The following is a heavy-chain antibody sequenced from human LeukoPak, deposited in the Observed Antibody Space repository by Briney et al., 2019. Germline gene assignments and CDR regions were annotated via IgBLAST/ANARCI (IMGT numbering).Heavy chain of an antibody. J-gene: IGHJ4*02. V-gene: IGHV4-34*01. CDR3: ARESRVQQWLAYFDY. D-gene: IGHD6-19*01. Sequence: PSETLSLTCAVYGGSFSGYYWSWIRQPPGKGLEWIGEINHSGSTNYNPSLKSRVTISVDTSKNQFSLKLSSVTAADAAVYYCARESRVQQWLAYFDYWGQGTLVTVSS. CDR2: INHSGST. CDR1: GGSFSGYY.